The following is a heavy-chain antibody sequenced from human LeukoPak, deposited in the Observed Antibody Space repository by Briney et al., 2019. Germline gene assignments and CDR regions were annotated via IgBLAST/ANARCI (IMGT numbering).Heavy chain of an antibody. Sequence: HGESLKISCKGSGYSFTSYWIGWVRQMPGKGLEWMGIIYPGDSDTRYSPSFQGQVTISADKSISTAYLQWSSLKASDTAMYYCGRRVSGGWYGRKYFQQGAGAPLVPVPS. CDR1: GYSFTSYW. CDR2: IYPGDSDT. V-gene: IGHV5-51*01. CDR3: GRRVSGGWYGRKYFQQ. J-gene: IGHJ1*01. D-gene: IGHD6-19*01.